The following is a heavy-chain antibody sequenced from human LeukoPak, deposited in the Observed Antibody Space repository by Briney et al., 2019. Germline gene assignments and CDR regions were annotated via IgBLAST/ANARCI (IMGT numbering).Heavy chain of an antibody. J-gene: IGHJ4*02. CDR1: GFTFSSYA. CDR3: AKYFYDSSTYSFDY. D-gene: IGHD3-22*01. CDR2: IGSGGTT. V-gene: IGHV3-23*01. Sequence: GGSLRLSCAASGFTFSSYAMSWVRQAPGKGLEWVSSIGSGGTTYYADSVKGRFTISRDNSKHTLFLQMNSLRAEDTAVYYCAKYFYDSSTYSFDYWGQGTLVTVSS.